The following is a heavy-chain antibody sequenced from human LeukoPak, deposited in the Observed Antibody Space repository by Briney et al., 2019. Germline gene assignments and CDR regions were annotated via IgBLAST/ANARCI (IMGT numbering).Heavy chain of an antibody. J-gene: IGHJ3*02. Sequence: NSSETLSLTCAVYGGSFSGYYWSWIRQPPGKGLEWIGEINHSGSTNYNPSLKSRVTISVDTSKNQFSLKLSSVTAADTAVYYCARDAIASLDAFAIWGQGTMVTVSS. CDR3: ARDAIASLDAFAI. CDR2: INHSGST. D-gene: IGHD2-21*01. CDR1: GGSFSGYY. V-gene: IGHV4-34*01.